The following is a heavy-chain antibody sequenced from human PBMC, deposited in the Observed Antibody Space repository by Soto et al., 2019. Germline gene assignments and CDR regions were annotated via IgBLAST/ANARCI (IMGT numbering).Heavy chain of an antibody. J-gene: IGHJ4*02. Sequence: GGSLRLSCAASGFTVSSNYMSWVRQAPGKGLEWVSLIYSSGSTYYADSVRGRFTISRDNSKSTLYLQMNSLRAEDTAVYYCARAPNPEYYFDYWGQGTLVTVSS. V-gene: IGHV3-53*01. CDR1: GFTVSSNY. D-gene: IGHD7-27*01. CDR3: ARAPNPEYYFDY. CDR2: IYSSGST.